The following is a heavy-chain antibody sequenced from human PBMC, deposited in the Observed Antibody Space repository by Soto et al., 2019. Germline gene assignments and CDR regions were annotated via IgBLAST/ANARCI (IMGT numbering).Heavy chain of an antibody. CDR1: GFTFSSYA. D-gene: IGHD2-2*02. CDR2: ISGSGGST. Sequence: GGSLRLSCAASGFTFSSYAMSWVRQAPGKGLEWVSAISGSGGSTYYADSVKGRFTISRDNSKNTLYLQMNSLRAEDTAVYYCAKDRDIVVVPAAIYWFDPWGQGTLVTVSS. J-gene: IGHJ5*02. V-gene: IGHV3-23*01. CDR3: AKDRDIVVVPAAIYWFDP.